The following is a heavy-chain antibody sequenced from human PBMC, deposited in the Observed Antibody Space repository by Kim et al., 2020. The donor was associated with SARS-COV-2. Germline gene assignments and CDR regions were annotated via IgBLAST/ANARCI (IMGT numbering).Heavy chain of an antibody. Sequence: GSTFYGDSVKSRITISRDNSKNSLYLQRNSLRTEDSAFYYCAKEKGRLVDHWGQGTLVTVSS. CDR2: GST. J-gene: IGHJ4*02. V-gene: IGHV3-43*01. CDR3: AKEKGRLVDH.